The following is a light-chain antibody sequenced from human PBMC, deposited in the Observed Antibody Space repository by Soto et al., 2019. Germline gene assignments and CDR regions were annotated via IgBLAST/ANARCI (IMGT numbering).Light chain of an antibody. CDR2: NNN. CDR3: AAWDNSLNGVV. V-gene: IGLV1-44*01. Sequence: QSVLTQPPSASGTPGQRVTISWSGSGSNIGSNFVSWYQQLPRAAPKLLMYNNNQRPSGVPDRFSGSKSGTSASLAVSGLQSEDEADYYCAAWDNSLNGVVFGGGTKVTVL. J-gene: IGLJ2*01. CDR1: GSNIGSNF.